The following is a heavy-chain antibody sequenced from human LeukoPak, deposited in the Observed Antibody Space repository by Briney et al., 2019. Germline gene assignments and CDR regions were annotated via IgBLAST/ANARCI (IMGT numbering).Heavy chain of an antibody. CDR1: GASINSHY. CDR2: IYISGST. D-gene: IGHD3-3*02. V-gene: IGHV4-4*07. CDR3: ARGHIYYYYGMDV. J-gene: IGHJ6*02. Sequence: SETLSLTCTVSGASINSHYWSWIRQPAGKGLEWIGRIYISGSTNYNSSLQSRVTMSVDTSKNQFSLKLSSVTAADTAVYYCARGHIYYYYGMDVWGQGTTVTVSS.